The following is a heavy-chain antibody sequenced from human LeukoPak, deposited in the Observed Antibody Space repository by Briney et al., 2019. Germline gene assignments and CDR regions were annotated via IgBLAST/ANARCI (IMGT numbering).Heavy chain of an antibody. CDR1: GGSISSYY. V-gene: IGHV4-59*01. CDR3: ARDCGSTSCYTRGEDYYGMDV. J-gene: IGHJ6*02. D-gene: IGHD2-2*02. CDR2: IYYSGST. Sequence: PSETLSLTCTVSGGSISSYYWSWIRQPPGKGLEWIGYIYYSGSTYYNPSLKSRVTISVDTSKNQFSLKLSSVTAADTAVYYCARDCGSTSCYTRGEDYYGMDVWGQGTTVTVSS.